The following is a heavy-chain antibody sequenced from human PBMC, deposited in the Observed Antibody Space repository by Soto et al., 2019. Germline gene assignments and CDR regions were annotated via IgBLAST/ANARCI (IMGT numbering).Heavy chain of an antibody. CDR2: IIPIFGTA. J-gene: IGHJ4*02. D-gene: IGHD6-19*01. CDR3: ARVVTVAARGYYFDY. Sequence: SVKVSCKASGGTFSSYAISWVRQAPGQGLEWMGGIIPIFGTANYAQKFQGRVTITADKSTSTAYMELSSLRSEDTAVYYCARVVTVAARGYYFDYWGQGTLVTVSS. V-gene: IGHV1-69*06. CDR1: GGTFSSYA.